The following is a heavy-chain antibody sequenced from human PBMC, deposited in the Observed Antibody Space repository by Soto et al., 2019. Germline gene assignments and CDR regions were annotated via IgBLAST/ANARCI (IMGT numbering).Heavy chain of an antibody. CDR2: IYYSGST. V-gene: IGHV4-59*01. D-gene: IGHD1-26*01. CDR3: ARVVGRMGNNWFDP. CDR1: GGSISSYY. J-gene: IGHJ5*02. Sequence: SETLSLTCTVSGGSISSYYWSWIRQPPGKGLEWIGYIYYSGSTNSNPSLKSRVTISVDTSKNQFSLKLSSVTAADTAVYYCARVVGRMGNNWFDPWGQGTLVTVS.